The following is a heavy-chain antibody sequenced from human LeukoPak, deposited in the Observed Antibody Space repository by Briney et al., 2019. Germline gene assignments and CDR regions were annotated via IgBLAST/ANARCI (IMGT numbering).Heavy chain of an antibody. CDR1: GYTFTGYY. CDR3: ARSTNFSSGLGW. Sequence: ASVKVSCKASGYTFTGYYMHWVRQAPGQGLERMGWINPNSGGTNYAQKFQGRVTMTRDTSISTAYMELSRLRSDDTAVYYCARSTNFSSGLGWWGQGTLVTVSS. V-gene: IGHV1-2*02. J-gene: IGHJ4*02. CDR2: INPNSGGT. D-gene: IGHD6-19*01.